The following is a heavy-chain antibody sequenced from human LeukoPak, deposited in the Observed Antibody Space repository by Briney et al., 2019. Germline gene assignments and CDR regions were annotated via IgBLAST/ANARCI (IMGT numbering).Heavy chain of an antibody. CDR1: GFTFSSYG. D-gene: IGHD2-15*01. Sequence: GGSLRLSCAASGFTFSSYGVHWVRQAPGKGLEWVAFIRYDGSNKYYADSVKGRFTISRDNSKNTLYLQMNSLRAEDTAVYYCARGVVASYYMDVWGKGTTVTISS. CDR2: IRYDGSNK. V-gene: IGHV3-30*02. CDR3: ARGVVASYYMDV. J-gene: IGHJ6*03.